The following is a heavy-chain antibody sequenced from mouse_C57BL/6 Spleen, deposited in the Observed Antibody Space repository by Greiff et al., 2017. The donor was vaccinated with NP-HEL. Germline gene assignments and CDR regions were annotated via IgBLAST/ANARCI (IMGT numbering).Heavy chain of an antibody. CDR3: ARNPYDGYYHYAMDY. D-gene: IGHD2-3*01. CDR2: IWSGGST. Sequence: VQLQQSGPGLVQPSQSLSITCTVSGFSLTSYGVHWVRQSPGKGLEWLGVIWSGGSTDYNAAFISRLSISKDNSKSQVFFKMNSLQADDTAIYYCARNPYDGYYHYAMDYWGQGTSVTVSS. J-gene: IGHJ4*01. V-gene: IGHV2-2*01. CDR1: GFSLTSYG.